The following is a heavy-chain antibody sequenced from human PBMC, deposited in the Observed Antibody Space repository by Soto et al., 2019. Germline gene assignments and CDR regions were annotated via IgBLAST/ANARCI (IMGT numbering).Heavy chain of an antibody. CDR3: ARDQGMDNWNFYYGMDV. CDR2: ISHDGSNK. J-gene: IGHJ6*02. Sequence: GGSLRLSCAASGFTFSSYAMHWVRQAPGKGLEWVAVISHDGSNKYYADSVKGRFTISRDNSKNTLYQQMNSLRAEDTAVYYCARDQGMDNWNFYYGMDVWGQGTTVTVS. V-gene: IGHV3-30-3*01. D-gene: IGHD1-20*01. CDR1: GFTFSSYA.